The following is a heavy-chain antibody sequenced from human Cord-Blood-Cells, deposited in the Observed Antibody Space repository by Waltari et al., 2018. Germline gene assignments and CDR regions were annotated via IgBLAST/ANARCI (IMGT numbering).Heavy chain of an antibody. CDR1: GFTFSSFA. CDR3: ARYSSNYFDY. D-gene: IGHD4-4*01. Sequence: QVQLVECGGGVVQPGRSLRLSCAARGFTFSSFAMPRVPQAPGKGLEWDAVMAYDGSNKCYAGCGKGRVTISRDNSKNTLYLQMNSLRAEDTAVYYCARYSSNYFDYWGQGTLVTVSS. V-gene: IGHV3-30-3*01. CDR2: MAYDGSNK. J-gene: IGHJ4*02.